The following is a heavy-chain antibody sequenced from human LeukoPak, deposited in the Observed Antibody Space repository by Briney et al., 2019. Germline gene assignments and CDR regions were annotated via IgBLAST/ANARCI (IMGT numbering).Heavy chain of an antibody. D-gene: IGHD5-24*01. CDR3: ARVATATFDY. CDR1: GGSFSSYY. CDR2: INHSGST. V-gene: IGHV4-34*01. Sequence: SETLSLTCAVYGGSFSSYYWSWIRQPPGKGLEWIGEINHSGSTNYNPSLKSRVTISVDTSKNQFSLKLSSVTAADTAVYYCARVATATFDYWGQGTLVTVSS. J-gene: IGHJ4*02.